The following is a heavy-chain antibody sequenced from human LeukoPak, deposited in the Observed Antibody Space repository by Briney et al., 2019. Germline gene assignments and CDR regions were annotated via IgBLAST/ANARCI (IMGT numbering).Heavy chain of an antibody. CDR1: GFTFSSYA. Sequence: PGGSLRLSCAASGFTFSSYAMHWVRQAPGKGLEYVSAISSNGGSTYYANSVKGRFAISRDNSKNTLYLQMGSLRAEDMAVYYCASVTTHGVSHYEYKYWGQGTLVTVSS. CDR2: ISSNGGST. D-gene: IGHD4-11*01. J-gene: IGHJ4*02. V-gene: IGHV3-64*01. CDR3: ASVTTHGVSHYEYKY.